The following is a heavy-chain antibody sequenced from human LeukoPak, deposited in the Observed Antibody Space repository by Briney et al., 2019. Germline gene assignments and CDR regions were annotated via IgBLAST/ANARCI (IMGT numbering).Heavy chain of an antibody. D-gene: IGHD2-2*01. CDR1: GFTFSTYS. Sequence: PGGCLRLSCAVSGFTFSTYSMNWVRQVPGEGLEWVSSISSSSSYVYYADSLKGQFTISRDNAKNSLYLQMNSLRAEDTAVYYCARIQLNSYYYYMDVWGKGTTVTVSS. CDR3: ARIQLNSYYYYMDV. J-gene: IGHJ6*03. V-gene: IGHV3-21*01. CDR2: ISSSSSYV.